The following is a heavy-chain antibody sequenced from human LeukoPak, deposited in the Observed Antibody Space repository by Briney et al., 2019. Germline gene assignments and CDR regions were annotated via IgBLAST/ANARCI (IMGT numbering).Heavy chain of an antibody. V-gene: IGHV7-4-1*02. J-gene: IGHJ4*02. D-gene: IGHD3-10*01. Sequence: ASVKVSCKASGYTFTSYYMHWVRQAPGQGLEWMGWINTNTGNPTYAQGFTGRFVFSLDTSVSTAYLQISSLKAEDTAVYYCARVDNYYGSGTYYKVFDYWGQGTLVTVSS. CDR3: ARVDNYYGSGTYYKVFDY. CDR1: GYTFTSYY. CDR2: INTNTGNP.